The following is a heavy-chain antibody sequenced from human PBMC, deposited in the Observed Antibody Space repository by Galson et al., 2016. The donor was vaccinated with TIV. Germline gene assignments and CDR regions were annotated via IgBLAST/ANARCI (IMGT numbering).Heavy chain of an antibody. J-gene: IGHJ6*02. CDR3: ARIIGYWVGYYTMDV. CDR1: GFTFSGHS. D-gene: IGHD2-8*02. Sequence: SLRLSCAASGFTFSGHSMNWVRQAPGKGLEWVSSISNSGDYIYYSDSMKGRFTISRDNAKKSLYLQMHSLRAEDTAVYYCARIIGYWVGYYTMDVLGQGTTVTVSS. CDR2: ISNSGDYI. V-gene: IGHV3-21*01.